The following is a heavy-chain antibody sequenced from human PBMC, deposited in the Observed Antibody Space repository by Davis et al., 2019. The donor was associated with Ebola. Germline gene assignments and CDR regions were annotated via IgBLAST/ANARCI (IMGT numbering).Heavy chain of an antibody. J-gene: IGHJ6*02. CDR3: ARSTSGYSYGPYYYYYGMDV. CDR1: GFTFSSYE. D-gene: IGHD5-18*01. V-gene: IGHV3-48*03. CDR2: ISSSGSTI. Sequence: GGSLRLSCAASGFTFSSYEMNWVRQAPGKGLEWVSYISSSGSTIYYADSVKGRFTISRDNAKNSLYLQMNSLRAEDTAVYYCARSTSGYSYGPYYYYYGMDVWGQGTTVTVSS.